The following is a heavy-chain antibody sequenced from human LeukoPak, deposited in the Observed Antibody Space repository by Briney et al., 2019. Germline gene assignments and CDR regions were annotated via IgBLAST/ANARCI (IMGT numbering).Heavy chain of an antibody. D-gene: IGHD2-21*02. V-gene: IGHV3-30*18. Sequence: PGGSLRLSCAASGFTFSSYGMHWVRQAPGKGLEWVADISFDGNNKYYADSVKGRFTISRDSSKNTLYLQMSGLRAEDTAVYHCAKEGPYCGGDCYGVFDYWGQGTLVTVSS. CDR2: ISFDGNNK. CDR1: GFTFSSYG. CDR3: AKEGPYCGGDCYGVFDY. J-gene: IGHJ4*02.